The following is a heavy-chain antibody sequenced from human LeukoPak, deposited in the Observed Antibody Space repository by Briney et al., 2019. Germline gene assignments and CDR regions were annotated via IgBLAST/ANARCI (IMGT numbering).Heavy chain of an antibody. J-gene: IGHJ6*02. CDR3: ARAGSYDILTYYYYSMDV. Sequence: ASVKVSCKASGYTFTSYGISWVRQAPGQGLEWMGWISAFNGNTNYAQKLQGRVTMTTDTSTSTAYMELRSLRSDDTAVYYCARAGSYDILTYYYYSMDVWGQGTTVTVSS. D-gene: IGHD3-9*01. CDR1: GYTFTSYG. V-gene: IGHV1-18*01. CDR2: ISAFNGNT.